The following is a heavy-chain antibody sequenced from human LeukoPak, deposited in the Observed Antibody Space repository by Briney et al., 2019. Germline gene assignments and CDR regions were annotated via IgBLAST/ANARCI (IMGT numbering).Heavy chain of an antibody. CDR2: IRSKAYGGTT. CDR1: GFTFSSYA. Sequence: GGSLRLSCAASGFTFSSYAMHWVRQAPGKGLEWVGFIRSKAYGGTTEYAASVKGRFTISRDDSKSIAYLQMNSLKTEDTAVYYCTRVRTTDRGNNWFDPWGQGTLVTVSS. D-gene: IGHD3-10*01. J-gene: IGHJ5*02. CDR3: TRVRTTDRGNNWFDP. V-gene: IGHV3-49*04.